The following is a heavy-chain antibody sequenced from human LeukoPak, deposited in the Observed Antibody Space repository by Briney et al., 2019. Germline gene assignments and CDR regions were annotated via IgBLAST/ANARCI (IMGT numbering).Heavy chain of an antibody. V-gene: IGHV3-30*14. CDR1: GFSFSNYP. Sequence: GGSLRLSCAASGFSFSNYPMQWVRQAPGKGLEWVATISYDGSSRYSAASVKGRFTISRDNSKNTLYLQMNSLRAEDTAVYYCARGPPSSYYYYYGMDVWGQGTTVTVSS. CDR2: ISYDGSSR. J-gene: IGHJ6*02. CDR3: ARGPPSSYYYYYGMDV.